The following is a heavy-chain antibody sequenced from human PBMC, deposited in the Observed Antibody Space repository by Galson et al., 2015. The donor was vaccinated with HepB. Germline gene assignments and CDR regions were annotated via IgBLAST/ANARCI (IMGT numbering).Heavy chain of an antibody. J-gene: IGHJ1*01. CDR1: GFTFSSYA. CDR2: ISGSGGST. CDR3: AKDRKGPKEMATIKAGHFQH. D-gene: IGHD5-24*01. V-gene: IGHV3-23*01. Sequence: SLRLSCAASGFTFSSYAMSWVRQAPGKGLEWVSAISGSGGSTYYADSVKGRFTISRDNSKNTLYLQMNSLRAEDTAVYYCAKDRKGPKEMATIKAGHFQHWGQGTLVTVSS.